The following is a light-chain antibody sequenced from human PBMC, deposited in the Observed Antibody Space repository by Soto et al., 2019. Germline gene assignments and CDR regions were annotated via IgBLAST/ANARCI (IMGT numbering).Light chain of an antibody. Sequence: PGARATLSCRASLSVSSDLAWYRQKPGQAPRLLIYRAFTRATGIPARFSGSGFGTDFTLTISSLQSEDFAVYYCQQYNNWPLTFGGGTKVEIK. CDR2: RAF. CDR3: QQYNNWPLT. CDR1: LSVSSD. J-gene: IGKJ4*01. V-gene: IGKV3-15*01.